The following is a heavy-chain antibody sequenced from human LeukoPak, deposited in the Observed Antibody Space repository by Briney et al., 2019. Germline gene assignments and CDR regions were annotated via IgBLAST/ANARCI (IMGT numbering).Heavy chain of an antibody. D-gene: IGHD1-26*01. CDR1: GFTFSSYS. V-gene: IGHV3-23*01. CDR3: AKDGSYYNFDS. J-gene: IGHJ4*02. Sequence: GGSLRLSCAASGFTFSSYSMNWVRQAPGKGLEWVSVISGSDGNTDYADSVKGRFTISRDNSNNTLYLQMNSLRAEDTAVYYCAKDGSYYNFDSWGQGTLVTVSS. CDR2: ISGSDGNT.